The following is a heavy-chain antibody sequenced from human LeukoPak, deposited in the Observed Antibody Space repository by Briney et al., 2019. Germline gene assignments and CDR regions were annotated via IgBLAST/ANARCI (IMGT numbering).Heavy chain of an antibody. D-gene: IGHD5-12*01. Sequence: GGSLRLSCAASGFTFSNYAMHWVRQAPGKGLEWVAVISYDGSNKYNADSVKGRFTISRDNSKNTLYLQMNSLRAEDTAVYYCARDRGYSGYDGLDYWGQGTLVTVS. CDR1: GFTFSNYA. CDR3: ARDRGYSGYDGLDY. V-gene: IGHV3-30-3*01. J-gene: IGHJ4*02. CDR2: ISYDGSNK.